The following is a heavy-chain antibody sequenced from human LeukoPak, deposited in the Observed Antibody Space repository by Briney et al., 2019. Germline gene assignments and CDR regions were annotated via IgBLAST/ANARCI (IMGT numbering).Heavy chain of an antibody. CDR3: ARPDGSSGWYYFDY. CDR1: GGTFSSYA. Sequence: GASVTVSCKASGGTFSSYAISWVRQAPGQGLEWMGEIIPIFGTANYAQKFQGRVTITADESTSTAYMELSSLRSEDTAVYYCARPDGSSGWYYFDYWGQGTLVTVSS. D-gene: IGHD6-19*01. CDR2: IIPIFGTA. V-gene: IGHV1-69*13. J-gene: IGHJ4*02.